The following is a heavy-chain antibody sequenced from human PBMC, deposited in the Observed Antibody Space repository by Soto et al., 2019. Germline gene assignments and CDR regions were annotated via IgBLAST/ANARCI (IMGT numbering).Heavy chain of an antibody. V-gene: IGHV4-59*01. CDR2: IYYSGST. CDR1: GGSISSYY. J-gene: IGHJ6*03. Sequence: SETLSLTCTVSGGSISSYYWSWIRQPPGKGLEWIGYIYYSGSTNYNPSLKSRVTISVDTSKNQFSLKLSSVTAADTAVYYCARARGTMMMGYYMDVWGKGTTVTVSS. CDR3: ARARGTMMMGYYMDV. D-gene: IGHD1-1*01.